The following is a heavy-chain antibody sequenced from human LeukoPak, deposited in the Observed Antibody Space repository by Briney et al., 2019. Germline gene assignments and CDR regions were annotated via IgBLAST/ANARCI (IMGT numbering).Heavy chain of an antibody. CDR1: GFKFSDYN. J-gene: IGHJ4*02. CDR2: ISSSSNYM. V-gene: IGHV3-21*01. CDR3: ARDLSITGTYPFDY. Sequence: PGGSLRLSCVVSGFKFSDYNMNWVRQAPGKGLEWVSSISSSSNYMYYADSVKGRFTISRDNAKNSLFLQMNSLRAEDTAVYYCARDLSITGTYPFDYWGQGTLVTVSS. D-gene: IGHD1-7*01.